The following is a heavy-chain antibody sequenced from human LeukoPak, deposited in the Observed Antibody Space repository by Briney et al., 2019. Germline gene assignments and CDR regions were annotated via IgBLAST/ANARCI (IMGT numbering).Heavy chain of an antibody. V-gene: IGHV3-23*01. CDR2: ITGSDDNT. J-gene: IGHJ4*02. CDR3: AKCMYSGHRRNIFDY. Sequence: GGSLRLSCAGSGFTLSSYAMSWVHQAPGKGLEWVSVITGSDDNTYYADSVKGRFTISRDNSKNTLDLQMNSLRADDTAVYYCAKCMYSGHRRNIFDYWGQGTLVTVSS. D-gene: IGHD1-26*01. CDR1: GFTLSSYA.